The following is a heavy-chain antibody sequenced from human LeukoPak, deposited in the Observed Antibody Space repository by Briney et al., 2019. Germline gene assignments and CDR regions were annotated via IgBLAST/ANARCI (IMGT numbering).Heavy chain of an antibody. Sequence: GGSLRLSCAASGITLSGYWMNWVRQAPGKGLEWVSRIKTDGSITTYADSVKGRFTISRDNAKNSMYLQMNSLRAEDTAVYYCARISGSYVFDYWGQGTLVTISS. CDR3: ARISGSYVFDY. CDR2: IKTDGSIT. CDR1: GITLSGYW. D-gene: IGHD1-26*01. V-gene: IGHV3-74*01. J-gene: IGHJ4*02.